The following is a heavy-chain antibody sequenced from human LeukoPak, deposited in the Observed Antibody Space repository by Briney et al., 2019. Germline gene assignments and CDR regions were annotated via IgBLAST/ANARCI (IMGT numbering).Heavy chain of an antibody. CDR2: ISYDGSNK. CDR3: AKAPGPTNRNYFVY. CDR1: GFTFSSYG. Sequence: GRSLRLSCAASGFTFSSYGMHWVRQAPGKGLERVAVISYDGSNKYYADSVKGRFTISRNNSKNTLYLQMNSLRAEDTAVYYCAKAPGPTNRNYFVYWGQGTLVTVSS. V-gene: IGHV3-30*18. J-gene: IGHJ4*02. D-gene: IGHD5-12*01.